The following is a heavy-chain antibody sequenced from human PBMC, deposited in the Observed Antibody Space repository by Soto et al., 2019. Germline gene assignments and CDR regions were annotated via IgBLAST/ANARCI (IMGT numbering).Heavy chain of an antibody. CDR1: GYTFTSYY. J-gene: IGHJ5*02. D-gene: IGHD3-3*02. CDR3: ARDISGIIPILGWFDP. V-gene: IGHV1-46*01. CDR2: INPSGGST. Sequence: ASVKVSCKASGYTFTSYYMHWVRQAPGQGLEWMGIINPSGGSTSYAQKFQGRVTMTRDTSTSTVYMELSSLRSEDTAVYYCARDISGIIPILGWFDPWGQGTLVTVPS.